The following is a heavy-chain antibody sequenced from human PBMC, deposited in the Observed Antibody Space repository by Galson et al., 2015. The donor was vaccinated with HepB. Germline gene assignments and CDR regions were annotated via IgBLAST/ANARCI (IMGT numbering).Heavy chain of an antibody. V-gene: IGHV1-46*01. Sequence: SVKVSCKASGYTLTSHYMHWVRQAPGQGLEWMGIINPSGGTTSYAQKFQGRVTMTTDTSTSTVYMELSSLRSEDTAVYYCARGYTSRWYDSWGQGTLVTVSS. CDR3: ARGYTSRWYDS. J-gene: IGHJ5*01. D-gene: IGHD6-13*01. CDR1: GYTLTSHY. CDR2: INPSGGTT.